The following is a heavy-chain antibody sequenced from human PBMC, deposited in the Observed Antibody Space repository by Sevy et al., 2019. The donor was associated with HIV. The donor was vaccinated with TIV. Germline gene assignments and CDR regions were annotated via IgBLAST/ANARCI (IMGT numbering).Heavy chain of an antibody. J-gene: IGHJ4*02. CDR1: GFTFSSYA. D-gene: IGHD3-22*01. CDR2: ISGSGYLT. CDR3: AKGGGGYYYDSSGLFDY. Sequence: GGSLRLSCAASGFTFSSYAMSWVRQAPGKGLEWVSAISGSGYLTYYTDSVKGRFTISRDNSKNTLYLQMNSLRAEDTALYYGAKGGGGYYYDSSGLFDYWGQGTLVTVSS. V-gene: IGHV3-23*01.